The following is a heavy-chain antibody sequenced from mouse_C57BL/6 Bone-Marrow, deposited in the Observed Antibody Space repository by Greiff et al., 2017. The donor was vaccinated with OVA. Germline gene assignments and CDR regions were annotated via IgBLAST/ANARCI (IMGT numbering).Heavy chain of an antibody. Sequence: QVQLQQPGAELVKPGASVKVSCKASGYTFTSYWMHWVKQRPGQGLEWIGRIHPSDGGTNYNQKFKGKATLTVDKSSSTAYMQLSSLTSEDSAVYYCAIKDYYGSILLAYGGQGTLVTVSA. V-gene: IGHV1-74*01. D-gene: IGHD1-1*01. CDR3: AIKDYYGSILLAY. CDR1: GYTFTSYW. CDR2: IHPSDGGT. J-gene: IGHJ3*01.